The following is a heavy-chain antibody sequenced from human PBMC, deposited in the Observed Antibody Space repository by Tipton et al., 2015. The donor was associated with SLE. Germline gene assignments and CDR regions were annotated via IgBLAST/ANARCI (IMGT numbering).Heavy chain of an antibody. Sequence: TLSLTCTVSGGSISSYYWSWIRQPPGKGLEWIGSIYYSGSTYYNPSLKSRVTISVDTSKNHFSLKLSSVTAADTAVYYCARGGGSPSYWGQGTLVTVSS. CDR2: IYYSGST. CDR3: ARGGGSPSY. V-gene: IGHV4-59*12. CDR1: GGSISSYY. D-gene: IGHD2-15*01. J-gene: IGHJ4*02.